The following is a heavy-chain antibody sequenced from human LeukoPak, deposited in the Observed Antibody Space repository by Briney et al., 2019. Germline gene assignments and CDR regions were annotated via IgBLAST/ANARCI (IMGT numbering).Heavy chain of an antibody. D-gene: IGHD3-22*01. V-gene: IGHV3-9*01. CDR2: ISWNSGSI. Sequence: PGGSLRLSCAASGFTFDDYAMHWVRQAPGKGLEWVSGISWNSGSIGYADSVKGRFTISRDNAKNSLYLQMNSLRAEDTALYYCAKGSSGSFNTDGDYWGQGTLVTVSS. CDR1: GFTFDDYA. J-gene: IGHJ4*02. CDR3: AKGSSGSFNTDGDY.